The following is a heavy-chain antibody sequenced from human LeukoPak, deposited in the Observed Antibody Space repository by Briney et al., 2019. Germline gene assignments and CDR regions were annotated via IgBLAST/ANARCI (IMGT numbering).Heavy chain of an antibody. D-gene: IGHD6-13*01. CDR1: GGSISSYY. Sequence: KSSETLSLTCTVSGGSISSYYWSWIRQPPGKGLEWIGYIYYSGSTNYNPSLRSRVTISVDTSKNQFSLKLSPVTAADTAVYYCATLQQLWSAEYFQHWGQGTLVTVSS. V-gene: IGHV4-59*01. CDR3: ATLQQLWSAEYFQH. CDR2: IYYSGST. J-gene: IGHJ1*01.